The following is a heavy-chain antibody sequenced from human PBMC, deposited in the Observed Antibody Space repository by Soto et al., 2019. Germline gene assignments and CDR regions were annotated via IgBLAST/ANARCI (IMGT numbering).Heavy chain of an antibody. J-gene: IGHJ4*02. CDR1: GYNFNQYY. CDR2: INLRGGTT. V-gene: IGHV1-46*02. Sequence: QEQLVQSGAEVRKPGASVRLSCETSGYNFNQYYIHWVRQAPGQGLEWMGIINLRGGTTEYAHKFRGRVTVTGDVSTSTAYVQLSSLRSEDKAVYFCERGPDDSDVPRWDYWGQGTLVTVSS. D-gene: IGHD4-17*01. CDR3: ERGPDDSDVPRWDY.